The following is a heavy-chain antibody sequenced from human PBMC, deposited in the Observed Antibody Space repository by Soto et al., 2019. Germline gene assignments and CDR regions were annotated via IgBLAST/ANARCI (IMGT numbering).Heavy chain of an antibody. CDR3: AREPTTAVVNYGMDV. CDR1: GFTFGSYW. CDR2: IKMDASEK. J-gene: IGHJ6*02. V-gene: IGHV3-7*01. Sequence: GGSLRLSCAASGFTFGSYWMSWVRQAPGKGLEWLATIKMDASEKKYVDSVKGRFTISRDNAKELLYLQMNSLRDEDTAVYYCAREPTTAVVNYGMDVWGQGTTVTVSS. D-gene: IGHD6-13*01.